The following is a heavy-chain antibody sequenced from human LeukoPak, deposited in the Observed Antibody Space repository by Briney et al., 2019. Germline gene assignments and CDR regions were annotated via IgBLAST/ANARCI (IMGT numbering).Heavy chain of an antibody. V-gene: IGHV3-23*01. J-gene: IGHJ4*02. CDR1: GFTFSSYA. CDR2: IIGSGSST. Sequence: GGSLRLSCAASGFTFSSYAMSWVRQAPGKGLEWVSAIIGSGSSTHYADSVKGRFTISRDNSKNTLFLQMNSLRAEDTAVYYCAKDRAQQLVLDFWGQGTLVTVSS. CDR3: AKDRAQQLVLDF. D-gene: IGHD6-13*01.